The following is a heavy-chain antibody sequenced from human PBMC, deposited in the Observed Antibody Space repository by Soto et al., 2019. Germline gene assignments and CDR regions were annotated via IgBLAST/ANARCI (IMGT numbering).Heavy chain of an antibody. D-gene: IGHD3-3*01. Sequence: EVQLLESGGGLVQPGGSLRLSCAASGFTFSSYAMSWVRQAPGKGLEWVSAISGSSVTTSYADSVKGRFTISRDNSKNTLYLQRSSLRAEDTALYYCAGVYYDLWSGSWLNYWGQGTLVTVSS. CDR3: AGVYYDLWSGSWLNY. J-gene: IGHJ4*02. CDR1: GFTFSSYA. CDR2: ISGSSVTT. V-gene: IGHV3-23*01.